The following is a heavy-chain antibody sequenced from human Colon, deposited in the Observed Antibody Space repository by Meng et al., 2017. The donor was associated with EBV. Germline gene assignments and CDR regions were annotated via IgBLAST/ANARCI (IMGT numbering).Heavy chain of an antibody. CDR2: IYHNGQT. V-gene: IGHV4-4*02. J-gene: IGHJ5*02. D-gene: IGHD2-8*02. CDR3: ARDGGVTHIP. CDR1: GTSISTSNW. Sequence: GLLPESGAGLVKPSGTLSLTCAVSGTSISTSNWWSWIRQSPGEGLEWIGAIYHNGQTNYNPSLKSRVSMSVDESKNEFSLNLKSVTAADTAVYYCARDGGVTHIPWGQGVLVTVSS.